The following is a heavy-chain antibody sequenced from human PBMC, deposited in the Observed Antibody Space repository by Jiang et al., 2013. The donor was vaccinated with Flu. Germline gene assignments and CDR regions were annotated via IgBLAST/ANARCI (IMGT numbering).Heavy chain of an antibody. CDR3: ARSADDDYSNPFDY. Sequence: SFTSYWIGWVRQMPGKGLEWMGIIYPGDSDTRYSPSFQGQVTISADKSISTAYLQWSSLKASDTAMYYCARSADDDYSNPFDYWGQGTLVTVSS. CDR1: SFTSYW. J-gene: IGHJ4*02. CDR2: IYPGDSDT. D-gene: IGHD4-11*01. V-gene: IGHV5-51*01.